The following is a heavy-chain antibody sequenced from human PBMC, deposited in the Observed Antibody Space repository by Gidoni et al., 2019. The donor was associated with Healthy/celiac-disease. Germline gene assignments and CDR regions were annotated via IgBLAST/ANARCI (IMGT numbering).Heavy chain of an antibody. J-gene: IGHJ4*02. CDR1: GFTFSSYA. CDR3: AKDGSRSSSWFDY. Sequence: EVQLLESGGGLVQPGWSLRLSCAASGFTFSSYAMSWVRQAPGKGLEWVSAISGSGGRKYDADSGKGRFTSYRDNSKNTRDLKMNSLRAEDTAVYYCAKDGSRSSSWFDYWGQGTLVTVSS. CDR2: ISGSGGRK. D-gene: IGHD6-13*01. V-gene: IGHV3-23*01.